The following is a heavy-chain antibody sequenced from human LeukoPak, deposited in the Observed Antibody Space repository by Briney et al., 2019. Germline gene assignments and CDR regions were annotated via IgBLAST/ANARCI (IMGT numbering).Heavy chain of an antibody. CDR3: ARGGPTGALDY. CDR2: ISYDGSNK. D-gene: IGHD7-27*01. Sequence: GGSLRLSCAASGFTFSSYGMHWVRQAPGKGLEWVAVISYDGSNKYYADSVKGRFTISRDNSKNTLYLQMNSLRAEDTAVYSCARGGPTGALDYWGQGLLVTVSS. V-gene: IGHV3-30*03. CDR1: GFTFSSYG. J-gene: IGHJ4*02.